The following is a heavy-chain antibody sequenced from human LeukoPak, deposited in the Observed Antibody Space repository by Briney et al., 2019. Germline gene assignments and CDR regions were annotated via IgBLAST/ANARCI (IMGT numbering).Heavy chain of an antibody. J-gene: IGHJ4*02. D-gene: IGHD1/OR15-1a*01. V-gene: IGHV3-21*04. CDR1: GFTFSSYS. Sequence: PGGSLRLSCAASGFTFSSYSMNWVRQAPGKGLEWVSSISNSSSYIYYADSVKGRFTISRDNSKKTLYLQMNSLRAEDTALYYCPKQSPHKEYWGQGTLVTVSS. CDR3: PKQSPHKEY. CDR2: ISNSSSYI.